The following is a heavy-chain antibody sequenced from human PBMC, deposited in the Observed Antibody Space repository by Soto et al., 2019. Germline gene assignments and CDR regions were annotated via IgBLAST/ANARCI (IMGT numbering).Heavy chain of an antibody. D-gene: IGHD2-21*02. Sequence: SETLSLTCTVSGGSISSSSYYWGWIRQPPGKGLEWIGSIYYSGSTYYNPSLKSRVNISVDTSKNQFSLKLSSVTAADTAVYYCARDLWGYCGTDCYPLDVWGQGTTVTVSS. CDR1: GGSISSSSYY. CDR2: IYYSGST. J-gene: IGHJ6*02. V-gene: IGHV4-39*02. CDR3: ARDLWGYCGTDCYPLDV.